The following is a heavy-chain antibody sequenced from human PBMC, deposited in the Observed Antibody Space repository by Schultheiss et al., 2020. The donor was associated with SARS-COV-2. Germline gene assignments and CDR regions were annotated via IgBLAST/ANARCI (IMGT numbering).Heavy chain of an antibody. Sequence: GGSLRLSCAASGFTFSSYSMNWVRQAPGKGLEWVSSISSSSSYIYYADSVKGRFTISRDNAKKSLYLQMNGLRADDTAVYYCARDSPILPYGLVDYWGQGTLVTVSS. CDR3: ARDSPILPYGLVDY. J-gene: IGHJ4*02. V-gene: IGHV3-21*01. CDR1: GFTFSSYS. CDR2: ISSSSSYI. D-gene: IGHD4-17*01.